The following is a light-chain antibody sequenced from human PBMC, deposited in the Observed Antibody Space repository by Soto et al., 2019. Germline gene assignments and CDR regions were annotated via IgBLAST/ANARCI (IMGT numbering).Light chain of an antibody. V-gene: IGKV3D-20*01. J-gene: IGKJ2*01. CDR3: QQYGSSPRT. CDR1: QSVSSSY. CDR2: DAS. Sequence: EIVLTQSPATLSLSPGERATLSCGASQSVSSSYLAWYQQKPGLAPRLLIYDASSRATGIPDKFSGSGSGTDFTLTISRLEPEDFAVDYCQQYGSSPRTFGQGTKLEIK.